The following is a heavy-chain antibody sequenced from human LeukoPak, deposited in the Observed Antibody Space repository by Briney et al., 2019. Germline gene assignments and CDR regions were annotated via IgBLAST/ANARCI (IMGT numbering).Heavy chain of an antibody. CDR3: AREGVRDAYNPAGYHFDY. D-gene: IGHD5-24*01. Sequence: APVKVSCKASGYTFTSYKMHWVRQAPGQGLEWMGIINPIRGSTTYAQKLQGRVTMTWDTSTSTVYMDLSSLRSEDTAVYYCAREGVRDAYNPAGYHFDYWGQGTLVTVSS. CDR1: GYTFTSYK. J-gene: IGHJ4*02. CDR2: INPIRGST. V-gene: IGHV1-46*04.